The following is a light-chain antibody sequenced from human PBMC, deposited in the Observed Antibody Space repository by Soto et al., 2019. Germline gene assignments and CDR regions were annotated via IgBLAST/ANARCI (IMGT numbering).Light chain of an antibody. Sequence: NFLLTQPHSVSEYPGKTVISSCTRSSGSIASNHVQWYQQRPGSCPTTVIYEDNQRPAGVPDRFSVSIDSSSNSAHLTISGLETEDEADYFCQSYDATNQVFGGGTKRTVL. V-gene: IGLV6-57*01. CDR3: QSYDATNQV. J-gene: IGLJ3*02. CDR2: EDN. CDR1: SGSIASNH.